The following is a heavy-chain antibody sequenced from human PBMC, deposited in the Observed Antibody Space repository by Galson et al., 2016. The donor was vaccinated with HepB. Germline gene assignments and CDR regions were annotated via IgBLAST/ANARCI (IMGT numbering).Heavy chain of an antibody. CDR3: ARDVQFRFDY. D-gene: IGHD4-11*01. V-gene: IGHV1-18*04. Sequence: VKVSCKASGYRFPTYGISWVRQAPGQGLEWLGWIGANSGNTIYAQKFQDRVTMTRDTSASTVYMDLRSLRSDDTAVYYCARDVQFRFDYWGQGTLVTVSS. CDR2: IGANSGNT. J-gene: IGHJ4*02. CDR1: GYRFPTYG.